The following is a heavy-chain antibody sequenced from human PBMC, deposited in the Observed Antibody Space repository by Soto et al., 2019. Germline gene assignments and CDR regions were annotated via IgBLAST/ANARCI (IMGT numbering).Heavy chain of an antibody. V-gene: IGHV1-69*06. D-gene: IGHD3-10*01. Sequence: QVQLVQSGAEVKKPGSSVKVSCKASGGSFSTYAFIWVRQAPGQGLEWMGGIIPIFGTANYAQNFQGRVTITADKSTGTAYMELSSLRSEDTAVYYCARGGNYYGSGSHRRYYYGMDVWGQGTTVTVSS. CDR1: GGSFSTYA. CDR3: ARGGNYYGSGSHRRYYYGMDV. J-gene: IGHJ6*02. CDR2: IIPIFGTA.